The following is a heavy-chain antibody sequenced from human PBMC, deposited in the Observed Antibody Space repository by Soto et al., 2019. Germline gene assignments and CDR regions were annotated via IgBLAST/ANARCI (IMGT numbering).Heavy chain of an antibody. CDR3: AKVWVVVAATSFFDY. D-gene: IGHD2-15*01. J-gene: IGHJ4*02. CDR1: GFTFSSHA. V-gene: IGHV3-23*01. Sequence: PGGSLRLSCAASGFTFSSHAMSWVRQAPGKGLEWVSVISSSGGSTDYADSVKGRFTISRDNSKNTLYLQMNSLRAEDTALYYCAKVWVVVAATSFFDYWGQGTLVTVS. CDR2: ISSSGGST.